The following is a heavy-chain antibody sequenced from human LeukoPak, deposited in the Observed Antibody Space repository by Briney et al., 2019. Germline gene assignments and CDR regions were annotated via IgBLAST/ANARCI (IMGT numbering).Heavy chain of an antibody. J-gene: IGHJ4*02. CDR2: ISNSGGTI. Sequence: GGSLRLSCAASGFTFTSYEMNWVRQAPGKGLEWVSYISNSGGTIYYADSVKGRFTISRDNAKNSLYLQMNSLRAEDTAVYYCARYGLNWNIDYWGQGTLVTVSS. V-gene: IGHV3-48*03. CDR3: ARYGLNWNIDY. D-gene: IGHD1/OR15-1a*01. CDR1: GFTFTSYE.